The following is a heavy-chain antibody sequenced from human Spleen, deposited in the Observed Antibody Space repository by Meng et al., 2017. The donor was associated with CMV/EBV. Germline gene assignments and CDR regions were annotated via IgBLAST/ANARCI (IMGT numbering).Heavy chain of an antibody. CDR1: GFTFSTYA. Sequence: GESLKISCAASGFTFSTYAMSWVRQAPGKGLEWVSSISSSSSYIYYADSVKGRFTISRDNAKNSLYLQMNSLRAEDTAVYYCARGVVPTNYYYGMDVWGQGTTVTVSS. V-gene: IGHV3-21*01. CDR3: ARGVVPTNYYYGMDV. D-gene: IGHD2-2*01. CDR2: ISSSSSYI. J-gene: IGHJ6*02.